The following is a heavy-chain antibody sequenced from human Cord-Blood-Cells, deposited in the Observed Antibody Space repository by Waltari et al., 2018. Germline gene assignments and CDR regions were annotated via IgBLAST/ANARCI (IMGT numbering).Heavy chain of an antibody. CDR2: IRYDGSNK. Sequence: QVQLVESGGGVVQPGGSLRLSCAESGFTFSSSGMHWVRQAPGKGLEWVAFIRYDGSNKYYADSVKGRFTISRDNSKNTLYLQMNSLRAEDTAVYYCAPPHSYGFDYWGQGTLVTVSS. V-gene: IGHV3-30*02. D-gene: IGHD5-18*01. CDR3: APPHSYGFDY. CDR1: GFTFSSSG. J-gene: IGHJ4*02.